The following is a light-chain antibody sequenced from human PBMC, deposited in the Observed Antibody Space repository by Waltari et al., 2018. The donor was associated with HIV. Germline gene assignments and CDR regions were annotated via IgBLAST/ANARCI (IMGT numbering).Light chain of an antibody. CDR2: EGS. V-gene: IGLV2-23*01. J-gene: IGLJ2*01. CDR3: CSYAVSSTSVI. CDR1: GSDVGRYNL. Sequence: QPALTQPASVSGSPGQSITISCTGTGSDVGRYNLVSWYQQYPGKAPKLIIYEGSKQPSWISNRFSGSQSGNTASLTISGLQAEDEADYYCCSYAVSSTSVIFGGGTKLTVL.